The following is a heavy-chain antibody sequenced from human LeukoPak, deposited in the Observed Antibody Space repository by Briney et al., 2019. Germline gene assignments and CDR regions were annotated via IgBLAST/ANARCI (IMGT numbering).Heavy chain of an antibody. CDR2: INTNTGNP. CDR3: ARGYYDSGGHDGDFDY. D-gene: IGHD3-22*01. J-gene: IGHJ4*02. CDR1: GYTFTSYA. Sequence: ASVKVSCKASGYTFTSYAMNWVRQAPGQGLEWMGWINTNTGNPTYAQGFTGRFVFSLDTSVSTAYLQISSLKAEDTAVYYCARGYYDSGGHDGDFDYWSQGTLVTVSS. V-gene: IGHV7-4-1*02.